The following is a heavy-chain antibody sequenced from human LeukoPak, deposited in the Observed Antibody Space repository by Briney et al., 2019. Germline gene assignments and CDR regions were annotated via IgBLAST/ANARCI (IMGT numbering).Heavy chain of an antibody. CDR1: GYTFTGYY. D-gene: IGHD1-26*01. Sequence: ASEKVSCKASGYTFTGYYMHWVRQAPGQGLEWMGWINPNSGGTNYAQKFQGRVTMTRDMSTSTDYKEMSSLRSEDTAIYYCAGDNSVGDNAWWFDPWGQGTLVTVSS. J-gene: IGHJ5*02. CDR3: AGDNSVGDNAWWFDP. V-gene: IGHV1-2*02. CDR2: INPNSGGT.